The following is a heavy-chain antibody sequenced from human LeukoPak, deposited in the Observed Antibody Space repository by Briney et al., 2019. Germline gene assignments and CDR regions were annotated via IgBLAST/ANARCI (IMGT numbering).Heavy chain of an antibody. Sequence: GGSLRLSCAASGFTVSSNYMSWVRQAPGKGLERVSVIYSGGSTYYADSVKGRFTISRDNSKNTLYLQMNSLRAEDTAVYYCARAPRPYYYGSGSYQYYFDYWGQGTLVTVSS. CDR1: GFTVSSNY. V-gene: IGHV3-53*01. CDR2: IYSGGST. CDR3: ARAPRPYYYGSGSYQYYFDY. J-gene: IGHJ4*02. D-gene: IGHD3-10*01.